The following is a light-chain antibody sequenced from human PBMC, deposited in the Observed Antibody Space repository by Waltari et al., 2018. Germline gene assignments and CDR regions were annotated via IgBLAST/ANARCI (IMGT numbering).Light chain of an antibody. V-gene: IGKV1-5*03. CDR1: QSISTW. J-gene: IGKJ5*01. Sequence: DIQMTQSPSTLSASVGDRVPISCRASQSISTWLAWYQERPGKVPKLLIYQASTLKSGVPSRFSGSGSGTEFTLTISSLQPDDFATYYCQQHSTYPITFGQGTRLEIK. CDR2: QAS. CDR3: QQHSTYPIT.